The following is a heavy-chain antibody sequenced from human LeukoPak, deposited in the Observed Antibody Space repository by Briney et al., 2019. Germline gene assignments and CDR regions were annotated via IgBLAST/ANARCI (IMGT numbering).Heavy chain of an antibody. Sequence: SETLSLTCTVSGGSISSYYWSWIRQPAGKGLEWIGRIYTSGSTNYNPSLKSRVTISVDTSKNQFSLKLSSVTAADTAVYYCARRTIKRGYSGYGAPFDYWGQGTLVTVSS. J-gene: IGHJ4*02. CDR1: GGSISSYY. CDR2: IYTSGST. D-gene: IGHD5-12*01. V-gene: IGHV4-4*07. CDR3: ARRTIKRGYSGYGAPFDY.